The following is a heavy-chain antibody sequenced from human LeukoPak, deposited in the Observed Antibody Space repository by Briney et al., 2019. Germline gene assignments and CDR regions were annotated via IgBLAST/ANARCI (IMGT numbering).Heavy chain of an antibody. CDR3: AREITGMIGPTDY. CDR1: GYTFSGYY. Sequence: ASVKVSCKASGYTFSGYYVHWVRQAPGQGLQWMGWINPNSGDTNYAQKFQGRVTMTRDTSISTAYMELSRLTSDDTAAYYCAREITGMIGPTDYWGQGTLVTVSS. V-gene: IGHV1-2*02. J-gene: IGHJ4*02. D-gene: IGHD1-20*01. CDR2: INPNSGDT.